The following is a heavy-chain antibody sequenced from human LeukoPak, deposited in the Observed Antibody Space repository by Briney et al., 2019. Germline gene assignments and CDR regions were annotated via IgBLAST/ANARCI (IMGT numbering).Heavy chain of an antibody. V-gene: IGHV1-46*01. J-gene: IGHJ3*02. CDR1: GYTFTSYY. CDR3: ARDGRYFDWFDAFDI. D-gene: IGHD3-9*01. CDR2: INPSGGST. Sequence: GASVKVSCKASGYTFTSYYMHWVRQAPGQGLEWMGLINPSGGSTSYAQKFQGRVTMTRDTSTSTVYMELSSLRSEDTAVYYCARDGRYFDWFDAFDIWGQGTMVTVSS.